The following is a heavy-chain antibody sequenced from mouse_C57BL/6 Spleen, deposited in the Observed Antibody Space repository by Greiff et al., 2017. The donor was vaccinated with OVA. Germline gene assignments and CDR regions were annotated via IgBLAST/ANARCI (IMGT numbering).Heavy chain of an antibody. Sequence: QVQLQQPGTELVKPGASVKLSCKASGYTFTSSWMHWVKQRPGQGLEWIGNINPSNGGTNYNEKFKSKATLTVDKSSSTAYMQLSSLTSEDSAVYYCARGNYGSSLFDYWGQGTTLTVSS. J-gene: IGHJ2*01. V-gene: IGHV1-53*01. CDR3: ARGNYGSSLFDY. CDR2: INPSNGGT. CDR1: GYTFTSSW. D-gene: IGHD1-1*01.